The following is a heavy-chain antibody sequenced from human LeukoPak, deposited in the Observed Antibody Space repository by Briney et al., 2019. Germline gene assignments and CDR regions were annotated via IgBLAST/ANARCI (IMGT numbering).Heavy chain of an antibody. D-gene: IGHD3-10*01. J-gene: IGHJ5*02. Sequence: PSETLSLTCTVSGGSISSGGYCWSWIRQHPGKGLEWIGYIYYSGSTYYNPSLKSRVTISVDTSKNQFSLKLSSVTAADTAVYYCARALITMVRGVIAPNWFDPWGQGTLVTVSS. V-gene: IGHV4-31*03. CDR1: GGSISSGGYC. CDR3: ARALITMVRGVIAPNWFDP. CDR2: IYYSGST.